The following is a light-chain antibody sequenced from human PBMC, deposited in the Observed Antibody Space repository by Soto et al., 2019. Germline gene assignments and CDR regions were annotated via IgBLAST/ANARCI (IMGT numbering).Light chain of an antibody. V-gene: IGLV2-14*01. CDR2: EVS. J-gene: IGLJ1*01. CDR1: SSDVGAYNY. CDR3: SSYSISTTLPYV. Sequence: QSVMTQPASVSGSPGQSITISCTGSSSDVGAYNYVSWYQQHPGEAPKLMIYEVSNRPSRISNRFSGSKSGITASLTISGLQAEDEADYYCSSYSISTTLPYVFGPGTNVTVL.